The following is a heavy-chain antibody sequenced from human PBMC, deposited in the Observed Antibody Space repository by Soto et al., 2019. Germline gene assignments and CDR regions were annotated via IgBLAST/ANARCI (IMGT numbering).Heavy chain of an antibody. CDR1: GDSVSSNSAG. CDR3: ARGEQYSGRIYDY. CDR2: TYYRSKWYY. J-gene: IGHJ4*01. D-gene: IGHD1-26*01. V-gene: IGHV6-1*01. Sequence: PAQTLSLTCAITGDSVSSNSAGWSWVRQSPSRGLEWLGRTYYRSKWYYEYAVSVRGRITINPDTSKNQYSLQLNSVTPEDTAVYFCARGEQYSGRIYDYWGQGTLVTVSS.